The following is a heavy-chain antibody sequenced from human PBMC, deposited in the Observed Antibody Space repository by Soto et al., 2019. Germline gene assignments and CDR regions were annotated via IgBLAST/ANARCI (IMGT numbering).Heavy chain of an antibody. CDR1: GFTFSSFW. CDR3: ARGAY. Sequence: GGSLGLYCAACGFTFSSFWMSWVRQAPGKGLEWVARVNRGGGDKYYVGSVKGRFTISRDNAKNSLYLQMDSLSAEDTAVYYCARGAYWGQGILVTVSS. CDR2: VNRGGGDK. V-gene: IGHV3-7*01. J-gene: IGHJ4*02.